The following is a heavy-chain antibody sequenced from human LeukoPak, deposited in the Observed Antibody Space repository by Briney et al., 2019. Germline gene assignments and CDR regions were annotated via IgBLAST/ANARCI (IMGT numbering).Heavy chain of an antibody. V-gene: IGHV4-61*09. J-gene: IGHJ5*02. D-gene: IGHD3-9*01. CDR3: FQAEDGIRYFDP. Sequence: SQTLTLTCTVHGRSISRGAYYCSWIREPPGRALEWIAYMDYSGDTNSTPSLKRRVTISVDTSKNQFSLRLNSVTAADTAFYFFFQAEDGIRYFDPWGQGTLVTVSS. CDR1: GRSISRGAYY. CDR2: MDYSGDT.